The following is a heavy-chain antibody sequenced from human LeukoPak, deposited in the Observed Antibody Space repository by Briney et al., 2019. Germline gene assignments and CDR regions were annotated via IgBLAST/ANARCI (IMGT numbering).Heavy chain of an antibody. CDR1: GFTFSSYA. CDR2: IWYDGSNK. J-gene: IGHJ1*01. V-gene: IGHV3-33*06. Sequence: GGSLRLSCAASGFTFSSYAMSWVRQAPGKGLEWVAVIWYDGSNKYYADSVKGRLTISRDNSKNTLYLQMNSLRAEDTAVYYCEKSPNQWLAPGYFQHWGQGTLVTVSS. D-gene: IGHD3-22*01. CDR3: EKSPNQWLAPGYFQH.